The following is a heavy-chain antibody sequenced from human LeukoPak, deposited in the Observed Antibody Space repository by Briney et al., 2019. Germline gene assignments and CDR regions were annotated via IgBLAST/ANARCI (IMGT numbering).Heavy chain of an antibody. Sequence: SETLSLTCAVYGGSFSGYYWSWIRQPPGKGLEWIGEINHSGSTNHNPSLKSRVTISVDTSKNQFSLKLSSVTAADTAVYYCAREKYYYDSSGYYPNWFDPWGQGTLVTVSS. J-gene: IGHJ5*02. D-gene: IGHD3-22*01. V-gene: IGHV4-34*01. CDR3: AREKYYYDSSGYYPNWFDP. CDR1: GGSFSGYY. CDR2: INHSGST.